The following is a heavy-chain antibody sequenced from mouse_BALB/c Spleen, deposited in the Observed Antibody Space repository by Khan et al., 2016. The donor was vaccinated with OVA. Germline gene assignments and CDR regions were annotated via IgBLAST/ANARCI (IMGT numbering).Heavy chain of an antibody. CDR3: RISTINA. CDR1: GYNIKDIY. CDR2: TDPAHGNT. Sequence: VQLKQSGAELVKPAASLKLSCTASGYNIKDIYIHWVKQRPEKGLERIRRTDPAHGNTKYDPKFQGQATITADTSSNTAYLQLSSLTSEDTAVYYCRISTINAWGQGTTLTVSS. V-gene: IGHV14-3*02. J-gene: IGHJ2*01.